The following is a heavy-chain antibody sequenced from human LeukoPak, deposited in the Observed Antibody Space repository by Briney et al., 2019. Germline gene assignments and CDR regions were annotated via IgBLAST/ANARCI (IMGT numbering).Heavy chain of an antibody. V-gene: IGHV3-48*03. D-gene: IGHD3-3*01. CDR3: ARGFWSGYYTPFDY. CDR1: GFTFSNYE. J-gene: IGHJ4*02. CDR2: ISSSGTTL. Sequence: PGGSLRLSCAASGFTFSNYEMNWVRQAPGKGLEWVSYISSSGTTLYYADSVKGRFSISRDNAKNSLYLQMNSLRAEDTAVYYCARGFWSGYYTPFDYWGQGTLVTVSS.